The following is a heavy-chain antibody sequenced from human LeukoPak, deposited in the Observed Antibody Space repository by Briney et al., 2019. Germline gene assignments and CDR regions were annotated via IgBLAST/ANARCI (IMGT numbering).Heavy chain of an antibody. Sequence: KASETLSLTCAVSGGSISSSNWWSWVRQPPGKGLEWIGEIYHSGSTNYNPSLKSRVTISVDKSKNQFSLKLSSVTAADTAVYYCARDLTYYDILTGYYTRGAFDIWGQGTMVTVSS. CDR2: IYHSGST. CDR1: GGSISSSNW. V-gene: IGHV4-4*02. J-gene: IGHJ3*02. D-gene: IGHD3-9*01. CDR3: ARDLTYYDILTGYYTRGAFDI.